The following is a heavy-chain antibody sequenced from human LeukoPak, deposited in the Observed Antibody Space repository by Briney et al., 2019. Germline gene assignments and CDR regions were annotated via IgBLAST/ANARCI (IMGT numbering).Heavy chain of an antibody. Sequence: PSETLSLTCTVSGGSISSSSYCWGWIRQPPGKGLEWIGSIYYSGSTYYNPSLKSRVTISVDTSKNQFSLKLSSVTAADTAVYYCARHVYRRGGVGAFDIWGQGTMVTVSS. V-gene: IGHV4-39*01. CDR3: ARHVYRRGGVGAFDI. D-gene: IGHD2-8*01. J-gene: IGHJ3*02. CDR1: GGSISSSSYC. CDR2: IYYSGST.